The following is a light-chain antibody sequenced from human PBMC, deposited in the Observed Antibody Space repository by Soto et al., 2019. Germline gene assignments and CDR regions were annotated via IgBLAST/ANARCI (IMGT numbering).Light chain of an antibody. CDR2: TAS. CDR3: QQYNNWPLT. CDR1: QAISYY. J-gene: IGKJ4*01. Sequence: DIRLTQSPSSLSASVGDRVTFTCRASQAISYYLAWYQQKAGKVPKLLISTASTLQSGVPSRFSGSGSGTDFALTISSLQPEDVATYYCQQYNNWPLTFGGGTKVEIK. V-gene: IGKV1-27*01.